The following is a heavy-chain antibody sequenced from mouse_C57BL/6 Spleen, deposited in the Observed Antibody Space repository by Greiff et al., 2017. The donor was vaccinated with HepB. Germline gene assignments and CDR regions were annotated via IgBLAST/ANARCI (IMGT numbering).Heavy chain of an antibody. V-gene: IGHV1-15*01. D-gene: IGHD1-1*01. J-gene: IGHJ3*01. Sequence: QVQLQQSGAELVRPGASVTLSCKASGYTFTDYEMHWVKQTPVHGLEWIGAIDPETGGTAYNQKFKGKAILTADKSSSTAYMELRSLTSEDSAVYYCTRQEDYGSSSWFAYWGQGTLVTVSA. CDR2: IDPETGGT. CDR1: GYTFTDYE. CDR3: TRQEDYGSSSWFAY.